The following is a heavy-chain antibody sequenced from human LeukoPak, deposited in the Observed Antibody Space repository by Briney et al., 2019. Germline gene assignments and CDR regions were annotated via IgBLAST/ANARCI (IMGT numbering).Heavy chain of an antibody. D-gene: IGHD2-21*02. V-gene: IGHV3-48*03. Sequence: GGSLRLSCAASGFTFSSYDMNWVRQAPGKGLEWVSFISSSGSTIYYADSVKGRFTISRDNAKNSLYLQMNSLRAEDTAVYYCAKAPLSVVVTAYFDYWGQGTLVTVSS. CDR3: AKAPLSVVVTAYFDY. CDR2: ISSSGSTI. J-gene: IGHJ4*02. CDR1: GFTFSSYD.